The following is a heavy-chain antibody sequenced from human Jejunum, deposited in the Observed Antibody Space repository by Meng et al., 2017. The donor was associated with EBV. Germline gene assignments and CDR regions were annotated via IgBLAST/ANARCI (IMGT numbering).Heavy chain of an antibody. Sequence: QLQLQESGSGLVKPSQTLSLTCTASGGSISSGANSWHWIRQPPGKGLEWIGYIYHSGSAYYNPSLKSRVTLSVDRSKNQFSLKLTSVTAADTAVYYCARGYVAYPDWGQGTLVTVSS. CDR1: GGSISSGANS. CDR2: IYHSGSA. V-gene: IGHV4-30-2*01. D-gene: IGHD3-9*01. CDR3: ARGYVAYPD. J-gene: IGHJ4*02.